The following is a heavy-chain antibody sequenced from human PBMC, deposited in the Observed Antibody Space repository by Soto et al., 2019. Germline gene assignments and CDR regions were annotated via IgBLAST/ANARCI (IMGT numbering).Heavy chain of an antibody. V-gene: IGHV3-48*01. CDR1: GFTFSSYS. D-gene: IGHD3-3*01. CDR2: ISSSSSTI. CDR3: ARGLGSGYPSQVDV. Sequence: EVQLVESGGGLVQPGGSLRLSCAASGFTFSSYSMNWVRQAPGKGLEWVSYISSSSSTIYYADSVKGRFTISRDNAKNSLYLQMTSLRAEDTAVYYCARGLGSGYPSQVDVWGKGTTVTVSS. J-gene: IGHJ6*04.